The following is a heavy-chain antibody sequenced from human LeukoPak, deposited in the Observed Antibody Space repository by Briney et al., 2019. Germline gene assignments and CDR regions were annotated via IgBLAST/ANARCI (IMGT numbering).Heavy chain of an antibody. CDR1: GGSISSYY. CDR2: IYYSGST. Sequence: SETLSLTCTVSGGSISSYYWSWIRQPPGKGLEWIGYIYYSGSTNYNPSLKSRVTISVDTSKNQFSLKLSSVTAADTAVYYCARHGRGAIHFDYWGQGTLVTVSS. D-gene: IGHD1-26*01. CDR3: ARHGRGAIHFDY. V-gene: IGHV4-59*08. J-gene: IGHJ4*02.